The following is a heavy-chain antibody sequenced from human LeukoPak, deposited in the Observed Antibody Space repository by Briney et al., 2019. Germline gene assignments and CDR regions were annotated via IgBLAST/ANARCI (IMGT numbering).Heavy chain of an antibody. Sequence: GGSLRLSCAASGFTFSSYAMHWVRQAPGKGLEWVSSISSSSSYIYYADSVKGRFTISRDNAKNSLYLQMNSLRAEDTAVYYCAREGRYGDYCDYWGQGTLVTVSS. V-gene: IGHV3-21*01. CDR2: ISSSSSYI. CDR3: AREGRYGDYCDY. D-gene: IGHD4-17*01. J-gene: IGHJ4*02. CDR1: GFTFSSYA.